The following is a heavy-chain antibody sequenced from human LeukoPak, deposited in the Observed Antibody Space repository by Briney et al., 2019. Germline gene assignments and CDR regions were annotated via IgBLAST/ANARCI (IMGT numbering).Heavy chain of an antibody. D-gene: IGHD6-13*01. J-gene: IGHJ3*02. CDR2: ISSSSSTI. V-gene: IGHV3-48*01. CDR3: ARDHPDSSSWYDAFVI. CDR1: GFTFSSYS. Sequence: PGGSLRLSCAASGFTFSSYSMNWVRQAPGKGLEWVSYISSSSSTIYYADSVKGRFTISRDNAKNSLYLQMNSLRAEDTAVYYCARDHPDSSSWYDAFVIWRQGTMVTVSS.